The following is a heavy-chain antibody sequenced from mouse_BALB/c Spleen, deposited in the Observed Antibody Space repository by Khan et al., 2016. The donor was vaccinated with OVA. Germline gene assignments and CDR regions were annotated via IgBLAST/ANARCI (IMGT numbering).Heavy chain of an antibody. Sequence: VQLQQSGPELVEPGASVKMSCKASGYTFTNYVIHWVKQKPGQGLEWIGYINPYNAGTRYNEKFKGKATLTSAISSTTAYMELSSLTSEDSAVYYCAREASSWDFSFPYWGQGTLVTVSA. CDR2: INPYNAGT. V-gene: IGHV1S136*01. CDR3: AREASSWDFSFPY. CDR1: GYTFTNYV. J-gene: IGHJ3*01. D-gene: IGHD4-1*01.